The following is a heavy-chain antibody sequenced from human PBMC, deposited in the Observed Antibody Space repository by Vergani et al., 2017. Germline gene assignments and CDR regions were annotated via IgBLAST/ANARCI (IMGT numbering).Heavy chain of an antibody. D-gene: IGHD2-2*01. CDR3: ATPVVVVPAAITDY. V-gene: IGHV3-66*02. J-gene: IGHJ4*02. CDR2: IKSDGRT. Sequence: VELLESGGGLAQPGGSLRVSCSASGFRVTTYYMSWVRQAPGKGLEWVSVIKSDGRTSYAESVRGRFTISRDTSRNAVYLQMNILRAEDTAVYYCATPVVVVPAAITDYWGQGTLVTVSS. CDR1: GFRVTTYY.